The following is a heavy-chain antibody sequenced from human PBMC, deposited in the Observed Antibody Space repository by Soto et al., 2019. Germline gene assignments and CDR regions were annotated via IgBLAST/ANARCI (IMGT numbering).Heavy chain of an antibody. CDR2: ISAYNGNT. Sequence: QVQLVQSGAEVKKPGASVKVSCKASGYTFTSYGISWVRQAPGQGLEWMGWISAYNGNTNYAQKLPGRVTITTDTSPSTAYMGLRSVSSDDTDVYYCARASGSSYWFDPWGQGTLVTVSS. D-gene: IGHD1-26*01. CDR1: GYTFTSYG. J-gene: IGHJ5*02. V-gene: IGHV1-18*01. CDR3: ARASGSSYWFDP.